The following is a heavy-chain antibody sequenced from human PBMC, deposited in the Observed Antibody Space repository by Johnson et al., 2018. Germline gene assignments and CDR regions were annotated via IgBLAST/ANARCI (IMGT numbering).Heavy chain of an antibody. V-gene: IGHV3-7*01. CDR1: GFTFGDYA. J-gene: IGHJ6*02. D-gene: IGHD2-15*01. CDR3: ALGGYYYSYGRDV. CDR2: IKQDGSEK. Sequence: VQLVQSGGGLVQPGRSLGLSCTASGFTFGDYAMSWFRQAPGKGLEWVANIKQDGSEKYCVDSVKGRFTISRDNAKNSLYLQMNSLRAEDTAVYYCALGGYYYSYGRDVWGQGTTVTVSS.